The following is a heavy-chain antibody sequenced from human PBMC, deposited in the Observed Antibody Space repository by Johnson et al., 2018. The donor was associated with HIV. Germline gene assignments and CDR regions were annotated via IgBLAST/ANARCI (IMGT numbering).Heavy chain of an antibody. Sequence: QVQLVESGGGVVQPGRSLRLSCAVSVFTFSSYAMHWARQAPGKRLEWVAVLSYDGSNKYYADSVKGRFTFTRDNSKNTLYLQMNSQRAEDTAVYYCARDQTHYYDSSEVWFVMWGQGTMVTVSS. CDR3: ARDQTHYYDSSEVWFVM. J-gene: IGHJ3*02. CDR2: LSYDGSNK. V-gene: IGHV3-30-3*01. CDR1: VFTFSSYA. D-gene: IGHD3-22*01.